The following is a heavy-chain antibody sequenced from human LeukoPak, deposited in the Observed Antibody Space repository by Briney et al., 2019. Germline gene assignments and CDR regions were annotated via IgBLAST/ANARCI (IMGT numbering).Heavy chain of an antibody. D-gene: IGHD4-17*01. CDR2: INQDGSDK. CDR1: GFTFSSYS. CDR3: ASRHIYGDYGRLDAFDL. J-gene: IGHJ3*01. V-gene: IGHV3-7*05. Sequence: PGGSLRLSCAASGFTFSSYSMSWVRQAPGKGLEWVANINQDGSDKYYVDSVKGRFSISRDNAKNSLYLQMNSLRAEDTAVYYCASRHIYGDYGRLDAFDLWGQGTMLTVSS.